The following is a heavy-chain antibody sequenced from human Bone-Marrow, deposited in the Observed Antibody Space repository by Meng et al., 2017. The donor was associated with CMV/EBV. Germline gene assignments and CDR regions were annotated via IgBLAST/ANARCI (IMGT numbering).Heavy chain of an antibody. CDR2: MNQDGSHK. J-gene: IGHJ1*01. Sequence: GESLKISCVASGFTSRTYWMSWVRQAPGKGLEWVANMNQDGSHKYYVDSVKGRFTISADNAKNSLYLQMNSLRAEDTAVYYCSKNGGWLIEHWGQGTMVTVSP. CDR3: SKNGGWLIEH. CDR1: GFTSRTYW. V-gene: IGHV3-7*01. D-gene: IGHD3-16*01.